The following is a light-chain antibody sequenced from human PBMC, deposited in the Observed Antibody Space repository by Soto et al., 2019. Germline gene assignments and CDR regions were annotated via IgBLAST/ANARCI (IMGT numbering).Light chain of an antibody. V-gene: IGKV3-20*01. J-gene: IGKJ1*01. CDR3: QQYGTSPWT. CDR2: GAS. CDR1: QSVSSIS. Sequence: EIVLAQSPGTLSLSPGERATLSCRASQSVSSISLAWYQQKRGQAPTLLIYGASSRATGIPDRFSGSGSGTDFTLTISRLEPEDFAVYFCQQYGTSPWTFGQGTKVDIK.